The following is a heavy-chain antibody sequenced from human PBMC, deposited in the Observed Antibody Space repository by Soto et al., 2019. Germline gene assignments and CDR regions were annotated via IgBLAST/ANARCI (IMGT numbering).Heavy chain of an antibody. CDR3: ARDGLVAAAGNLGTLYCYGMDV. CDR2: IIPIFGTA. D-gene: IGHD6-13*01. CDR1: GGTFSSYA. Sequence: SVKVSCKASGGTFSSYAISWVRQAPLQVLEWMVGIIPIFGTANYAQKFQGRVTITADESTSTAYMELSSLRSEDTAVYYCARDGLVAAAGNLGTLYCYGMDVWAQGTTVTVSS. J-gene: IGHJ6*02. V-gene: IGHV1-69*13.